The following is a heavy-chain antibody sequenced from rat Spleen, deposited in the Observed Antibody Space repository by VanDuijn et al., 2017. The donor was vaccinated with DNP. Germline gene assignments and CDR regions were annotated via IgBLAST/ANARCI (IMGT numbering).Heavy chain of an antibody. CDR2: INGDGGST. D-gene: IGHD4-3*01. V-gene: IGHV5-58*01. CDR1: GFTFSSYW. CDR3: ARPDNSGYNWFAF. Sequence: EVQLVETGGGLVQPGRSLKLSCVASGFTFSSYWMYWIRQAPGKGLEWVASINGDGGSTYYPDSVKGRFTISRDNAENTVYLQMNSLRSEDTATYYCARPDNSGYNWFAFWGQGTLVTVSS. J-gene: IGHJ3*01.